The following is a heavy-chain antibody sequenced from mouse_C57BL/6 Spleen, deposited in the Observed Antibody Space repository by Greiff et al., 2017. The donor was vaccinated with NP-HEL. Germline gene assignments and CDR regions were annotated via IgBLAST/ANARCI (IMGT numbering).Heavy chain of an antibody. CDR1: GFTFSDYG. V-gene: IGHV5-17*01. CDR3: ARGRNYAMDY. CDR2: ISSGSSTI. Sequence: EVMLVESGGGLVKPGGSLKLSCAASGFTFSDYGMHWVRQAPEKGLEWVAYISSGSSTIYYADTVKGRFTISRDNAKNTLFLQMTSLRSEDTAMYYCARGRNYAMDYWGQGTSVTVSS. J-gene: IGHJ4*01.